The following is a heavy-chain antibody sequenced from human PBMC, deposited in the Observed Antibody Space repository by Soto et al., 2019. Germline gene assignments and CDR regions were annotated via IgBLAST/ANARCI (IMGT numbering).Heavy chain of an antibody. CDR3: AKSPDMRGGIQLWPDY. V-gene: IGHV3-30*18. CDR2: ISYDGSNK. Sequence: QVQLVESGRGVVQPGRSLRLSCAASGFTFSSYGMHWVRQAPGKGLEWVAVISYDGSNKYYADSVKGRFTISRDNSKNTLYLQMNSLRAEDTAVYYCAKSPDMRGGIQLWPDYGGQGTLVTVSS. CDR1: GFTFSSYG. J-gene: IGHJ4*02. D-gene: IGHD5-18*01.